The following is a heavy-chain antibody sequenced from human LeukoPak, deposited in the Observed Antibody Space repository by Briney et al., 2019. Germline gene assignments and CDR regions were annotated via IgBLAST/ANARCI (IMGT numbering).Heavy chain of an antibody. J-gene: IGHJ4*02. CDR2: ISAYNGNT. V-gene: IGHV1-18*04. CDR3: ARDKDIVGATNLYYFDY. D-gene: IGHD1-26*01. CDR1: GYTFTGYY. Sequence: ASVKVSCKTSGYTFTGYYIHWVRQAPGQGLEWMGLISAYNGNTNYAQKLQGRVTMTTETSTSTAYMELRSLRSDDTAVYYCARDKDIVGATNLYYFDYWGQGTLVTVSS.